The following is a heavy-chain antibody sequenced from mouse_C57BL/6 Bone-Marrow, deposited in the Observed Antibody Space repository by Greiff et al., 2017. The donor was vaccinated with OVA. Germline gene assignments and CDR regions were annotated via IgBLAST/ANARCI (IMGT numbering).Heavy chain of an antibody. CDR2: IYPGDGDT. CDR1: GYAFSSSW. Sequence: QVQLQQSGPELVKPGASVKISCKASGYAFSSSWMNWVKQRPGKGLEWIGRIYPGDGDTNYNGKFKGKATLTADTSSSTAYMQLSSLTSEDSAIYVCARMGCYMVTTTGLGDWGKGTTLTVSS. J-gene: IGHJ2*01. V-gene: IGHV1-82*01. CDR3: ARMGCYMVTTTGLGD. D-gene: IGHD2-1*01.